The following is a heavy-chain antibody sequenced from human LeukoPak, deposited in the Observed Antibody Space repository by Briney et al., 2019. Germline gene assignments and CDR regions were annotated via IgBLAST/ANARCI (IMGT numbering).Heavy chain of an antibody. D-gene: IGHD3-16*02. CDR1: GFTFSIYE. CDR3: AREGGDYVWGSYRPFDY. V-gene: IGHV3-48*03. Sequence: RGSLRLSCAASGFTFSIYEMNWGRPAPRKGLEWVSYISSSGSTISYADYVQGRVTISRDNAKTSMYVHMKRLGAEGTAVYYCAREGGDYVWGSYRPFDYWGQGTLVTVSS. CDR2: ISSSGSTI. J-gene: IGHJ4*02.